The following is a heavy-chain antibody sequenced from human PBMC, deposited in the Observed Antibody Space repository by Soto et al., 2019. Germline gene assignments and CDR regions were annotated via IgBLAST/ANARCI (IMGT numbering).Heavy chain of an antibody. CDR3: ARDQYSAVAGLFYYYYGMDV. D-gene: IGHD6-19*01. V-gene: IGHV3-7*01. Sequence: GGSLRLSCAASGFTFGSYWMSWVRQAPGKGLEWVANIKQDGSEKYYVDSVKGRFTISRDNAKNSLYLQMNSLRAEDTAAYYCARDQYSAVAGLFYYYYGMDVWGQGTTVTVSS. CDR1: GFTFGSYW. J-gene: IGHJ6*02. CDR2: IKQDGSEK.